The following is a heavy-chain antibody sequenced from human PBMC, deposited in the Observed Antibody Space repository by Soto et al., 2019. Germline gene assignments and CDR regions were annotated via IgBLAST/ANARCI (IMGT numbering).Heavy chain of an antibody. CDR2: IWYDGSNK. Sequence: GGSLRLSCAASGFTFRTHGMYWVRQAPGKGLEYVANIWYDGSNKYYADSVKGRFTISRDNSKSTLYLQMDSLRAEDTAVYYCARDLLGSSPAFDYWGQGTLVTVSS. D-gene: IGHD1-26*01. CDR1: GFTFRTHG. CDR3: ARDLLGSSPAFDY. V-gene: IGHV3-33*01. J-gene: IGHJ4*02.